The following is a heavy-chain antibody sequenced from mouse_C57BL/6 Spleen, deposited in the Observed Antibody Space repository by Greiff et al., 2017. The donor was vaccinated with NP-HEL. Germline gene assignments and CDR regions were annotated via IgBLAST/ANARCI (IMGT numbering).Heavy chain of an antibody. CDR3: ARSGYDYDANYWYFDV. V-gene: IGHV1-52*01. J-gene: IGHJ1*03. Sequence: QVQLQQPGAELVRPGSSVKLSCKASGYTFTSYWMHWVKQRPIQGLEWIGNIDPSDSETHYNQKFKDKATLTVDKSSSTAYMQLSSLTSEDSAVYYCARSGYDYDANYWYFDVWGTGTTVTVSS. CDR1: GYTFTSYW. CDR2: IDPSDSET. D-gene: IGHD2-4*01.